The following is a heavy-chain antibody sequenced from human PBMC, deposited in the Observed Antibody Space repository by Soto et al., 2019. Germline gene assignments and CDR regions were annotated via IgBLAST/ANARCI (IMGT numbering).Heavy chain of an antibody. V-gene: IGHV4-59*01. J-gene: IGHJ3*02. D-gene: IGHD3-10*01. CDR3: ARDIFGSGSAYDWDAFDI. CDR1: GGSISSYY. CDR2: IYYSGST. Sequence: SETLSLTCTVSGGSISSYYWSWIRQPPGKGLEWIGYIYYSGSTNYNPSLKSRVTISVDTSKNQFSLKLSSVTAADTAVYYCARDIFGSGSAYDWDAFDIWGQGTTVTVSS.